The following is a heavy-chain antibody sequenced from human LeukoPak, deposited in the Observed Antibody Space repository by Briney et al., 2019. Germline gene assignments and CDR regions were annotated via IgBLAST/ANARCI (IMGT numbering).Heavy chain of an antibody. J-gene: IGHJ5*02. D-gene: IGHD1-26*01. CDR1: GYSLTSYW. Sequence: PGESLKISRKGSGYSLTSYWIGWVRQMPGKGLEWMVIIRAGDSKTIYGPSLEAQTTLSADKSISTAYLQWSSLKASDNAMYFCARHRNSGTPGERFDPWGQGTLVTVSS. V-gene: IGHV5-51*01. CDR3: ARHRNSGTPGERFDP. CDR2: IRAGDSKT.